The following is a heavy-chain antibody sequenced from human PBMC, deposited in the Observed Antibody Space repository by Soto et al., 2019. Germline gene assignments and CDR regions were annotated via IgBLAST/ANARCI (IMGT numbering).Heavy chain of an antibody. J-gene: IGHJ6*02. CDR3: ARELPVLTVTFPYYNYYGMAV. D-gene: IGHD4-17*01. V-gene: IGHV1-46*01. Sequence: QVRLVQSGAEVKKPGASVKVSCKASGYTFTNYYMHWVRQAPGQGLEWMGIINPSAGSTSYAQKFQDRVTMSRDTSTSTVYMELCSLRSEDTAVYFCARELPVLTVTFPYYNYYGMAVGGQGTTVTVSS. CDR2: INPSAGST. CDR1: GYTFTNYY.